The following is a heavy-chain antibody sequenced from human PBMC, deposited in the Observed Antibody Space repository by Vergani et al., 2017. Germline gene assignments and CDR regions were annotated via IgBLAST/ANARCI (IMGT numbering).Heavy chain of an antibody. Sequence: QVHLVESGGGVVQPGGSLRLSCAASGFIFNYYGINWVRQAPGKGLEWVSFIRSDGGSEMYADPVRGRFTISRDNSKNTVSLEMLSLRTEDTAVYYCAKGHSGQIGSPHDYYFDYWGQGTLVTVSS. CDR1: GFIFNYYG. CDR2: IRSDGGSE. J-gene: IGHJ4*02. CDR3: AKGHSGQIGSPHDYYFDY. V-gene: IGHV3-30*02. D-gene: IGHD1-26*01.